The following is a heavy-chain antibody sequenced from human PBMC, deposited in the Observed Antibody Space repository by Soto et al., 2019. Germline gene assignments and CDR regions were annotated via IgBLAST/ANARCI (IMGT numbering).Heavy chain of an antibody. CDR2: ISAYNGNA. D-gene: IGHD1-1*01. CDR3: AREGQLGY. Sequence: ASVTVSCKASGGTFSSYAIIWVRQAPGQGLEWMGWISAYNGNANYAQKLQGRVTITAYTSTSTAYMELRSLRYDDTAVYYCAREGQLGYWGQGTPVTVSS. V-gene: IGHV1-18*01. J-gene: IGHJ4*02. CDR1: GGTFSSYA.